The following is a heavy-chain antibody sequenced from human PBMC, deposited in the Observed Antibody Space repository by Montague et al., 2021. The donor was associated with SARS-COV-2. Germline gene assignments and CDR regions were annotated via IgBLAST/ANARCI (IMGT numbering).Heavy chain of an antibody. J-gene: IGHJ4*02. V-gene: IGHV4-34*01. CDR2: VNPSGNA. Sequence: SETLSLTCAVNSSSFLPYYWSWIRQPQGGGLEWIGKVNPSGNAFYNSSLNLRVPISVSTYTSQFSLTLTSGTAADTAVYYCSRARGIPYMSWFDYWGQGTLVIVSS. CDR3: SRARGIPYMSWFDY. CDR1: SSSFLPYY. D-gene: IGHD2-21*01.